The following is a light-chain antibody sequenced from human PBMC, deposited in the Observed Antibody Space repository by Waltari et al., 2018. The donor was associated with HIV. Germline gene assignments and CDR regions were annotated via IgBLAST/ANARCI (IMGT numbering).Light chain of an antibody. CDR1: TSNVGSNL. CDR3: ATWDGSLGGAYV. V-gene: IGLV1-47*01. J-gene: IGLJ1*01. Sequence: QSVLTQPPSASGTPGQRVTIPCSGTTSNVGSNLVSWYQQLPGTAPKLLIYRDNRRPSGVPDRFSGSKSGASASLAISGLRSEDEADYYCATWDGSLGGAYVFGAGTKVSVL. CDR2: RDN.